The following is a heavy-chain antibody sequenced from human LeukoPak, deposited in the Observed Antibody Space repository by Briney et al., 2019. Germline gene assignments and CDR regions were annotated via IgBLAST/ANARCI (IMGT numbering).Heavy chain of an antibody. D-gene: IGHD2-2*01. CDR1: GYTFTGYY. J-gene: IGHJ4*02. V-gene: IGHV1-2*02. Sequence: ASVKVSCKASGYTFTGYYMHWVRQAPGQGLEWMGWINPNSGGTNYAQKFQGRVTMTRDTSISTAYMELSRLRSDDTAVYYCAREKRMRPAAPFDYWGQGTLVTVSS. CDR2: INPNSGGT. CDR3: AREKRMRPAAPFDY.